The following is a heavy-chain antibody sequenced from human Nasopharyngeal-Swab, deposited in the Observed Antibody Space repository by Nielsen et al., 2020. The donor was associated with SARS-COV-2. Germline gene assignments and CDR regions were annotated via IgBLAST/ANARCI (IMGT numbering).Heavy chain of an antibody. CDR1: GFTFNNYG. CDR2: LSYEGSLK. V-gene: IGHV3-30*03. Sequence: GESLKISCAVSGFTFNNYGMHWVRQAPGKGLEWVALLSYEGSLKYYADSVKGRFTISRDSSKNTVYLQMNSLRPEDTAVYYCARRRPILHLGEFSSSFDSWGQGTLVTVSS. D-gene: IGHD3-16*01. J-gene: IGHJ4*02. CDR3: ARRRPILHLGEFSSSFDS.